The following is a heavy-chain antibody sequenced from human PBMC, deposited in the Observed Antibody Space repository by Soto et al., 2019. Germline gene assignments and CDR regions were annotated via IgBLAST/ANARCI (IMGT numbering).Heavy chain of an antibody. CDR2: IYYSGST. J-gene: IGHJ4*02. CDR3: AKNGDYFDY. D-gene: IGHD4-17*01. Sequence: SETLSLTCTVSGGSISSYYWSWIRQPPGKGLEWIGYIYYSGSTNYNPSLKSRVTISVDTSKNQFSLKLSSVTAADTAVYYCAKNGDYFDYWGQGTLVTVSS. CDR1: GGSISSYY. V-gene: IGHV4-59*01.